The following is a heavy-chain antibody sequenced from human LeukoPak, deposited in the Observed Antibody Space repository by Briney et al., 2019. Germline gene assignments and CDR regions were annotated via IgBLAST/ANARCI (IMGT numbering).Heavy chain of an antibody. V-gene: IGHV1-69*13. CDR3: ARGPYSSGGSTNYYYYYYMDV. Sequence: SVKVSCKASGGTFSSYAISWVRLAPGQGIEWVGGIIPIFGTANYAQKFQGRVTITADESTSTAYMELSSLRSEDTAVYYCARGPYSSGGSTNYYYYYYMDVWGKGTTVTVSS. CDR2: IIPIFGTA. J-gene: IGHJ6*03. D-gene: IGHD6-19*01. CDR1: GGTFSSYA.